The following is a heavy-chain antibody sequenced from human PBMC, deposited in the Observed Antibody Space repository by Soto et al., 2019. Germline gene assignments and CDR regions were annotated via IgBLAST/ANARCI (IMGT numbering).Heavy chain of an antibody. V-gene: IGHV4-30-4*01. D-gene: IGHD5-18*01. CDR3: ARGRGYSYGIDY. CDR2: IFYNGSP. Sequence: QVQLQESGPGLVKPSQTLSLTCTVSGDSISSGDYYWSWIRQPPGKGLEWIAYIFYNGSPYYNPSLQSRXXIXLXXSKTQFSLKLTSVTAADTAVYYCARGRGYSYGIDYWGQGTPVTVSS. J-gene: IGHJ4*02. CDR1: GDSISSGDYY.